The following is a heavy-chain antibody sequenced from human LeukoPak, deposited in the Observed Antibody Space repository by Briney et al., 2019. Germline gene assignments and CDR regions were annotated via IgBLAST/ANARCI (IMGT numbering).Heavy chain of an antibody. CDR1: GYTFTGYY. Sequence: GASVKVSCKASGYTFTGYYMHWVRQAPGQGLEWMGIINPSGGSTSYAQKFQGRVTMTRDTSTSTVYMELSSLRSEDTAVYYCARAGTSSGRYYYYGMDVWGQGTTVTVSS. CDR2: INPSGGST. V-gene: IGHV1-46*01. CDR3: ARAGTSSGRYYYYGMDV. J-gene: IGHJ6*02. D-gene: IGHD6-19*01.